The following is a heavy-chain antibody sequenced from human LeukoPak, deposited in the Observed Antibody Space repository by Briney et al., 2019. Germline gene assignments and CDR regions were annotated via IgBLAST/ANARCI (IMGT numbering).Heavy chain of an antibody. CDR3: ARKGDILDAFDI. D-gene: IGHD2-15*01. V-gene: IGHV4-59*08. CDR1: GGSISNYY. Sequence: SETLSLTCSVSGGSISNYYWSWIRQPPGKGLELIGYIYYSGSSNYNPSLKSRVTISVDTSKNQFSLKLRSVTAADTAVYYCARKGDILDAFDIWGQGTMVTVSS. J-gene: IGHJ3*02. CDR2: IYYSGSS.